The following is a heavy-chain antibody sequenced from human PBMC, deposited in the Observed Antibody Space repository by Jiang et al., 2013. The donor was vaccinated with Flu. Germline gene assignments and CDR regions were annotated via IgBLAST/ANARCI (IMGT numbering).Heavy chain of an antibody. CDR1: GFSLSTSGVG. CDR2: IYWDDDK. CDR3: AHYGSGSYYNDHGHVWYFDL. V-gene: IGHV2-5*06. Sequence: KPTQTLTLTCTFSGFSLSTSGVGVGWIRQPPGKALEWLASIYWDDDKRYRPSLKSRLTITKDTSKNQVVLTMTNMDPVDTATYYCAHYGSGSYYNDHGHVWYFDLWGLAPWSLSPQ. J-gene: IGHJ2*01. D-gene: IGHD3-10*01.